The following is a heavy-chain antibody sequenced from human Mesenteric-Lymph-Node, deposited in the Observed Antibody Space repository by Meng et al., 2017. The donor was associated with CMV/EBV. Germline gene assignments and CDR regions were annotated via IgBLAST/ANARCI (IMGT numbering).Heavy chain of an antibody. J-gene: IGHJ6*02. Sequence: GESLKISCAASGFTFSSYWMSWVRQAPGKGLEWVANIKQDGSEKYYVDSVKGRFTISRDNAKNSLYLQMNSLRAEDTAVYYCASLGSGSYTNYVMDVWGQGTTVTVSS. V-gene: IGHV3-7*01. D-gene: IGHD3-10*01. CDR2: IKQDGSEK. CDR1: GFTFSSYW. CDR3: ASLGSGSYTNYVMDV.